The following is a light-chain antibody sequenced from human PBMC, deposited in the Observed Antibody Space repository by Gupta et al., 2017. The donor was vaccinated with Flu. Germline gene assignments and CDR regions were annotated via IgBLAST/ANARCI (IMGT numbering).Light chain of an antibody. J-gene: IGLJ2*01. Sequence: SYVLTQPPSVSVAPGQTARITCGGNNIGRKSVHWYQQKPGQAPALVVSDDNDRPSGIPERFAGSNSGHTATLAISRVEAGDEADYYCQVWDSTTDQGVCGGGTKLTV. V-gene: IGLV3-21*02. CDR2: DDN. CDR1: NIGRKS. CDR3: QVWDSTTDQGV.